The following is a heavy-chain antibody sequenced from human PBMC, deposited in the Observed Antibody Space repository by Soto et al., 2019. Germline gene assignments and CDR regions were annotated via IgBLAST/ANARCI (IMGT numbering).Heavy chain of an antibody. Sequence: QITLKESGPTLVKPTQTLTLTCTFSGFSLSTSGVGVGWIRQPPGKALEWLALIYWDDDKRYSPSLKRRLTITKDTSKNQVFLTMTNMDPVDTATYYCAHISGIAVPEGYFDYWGQGTLVTVSS. D-gene: IGHD6-19*01. V-gene: IGHV2-5*02. CDR3: AHISGIAVPEGYFDY. CDR1: GFSLSTSGVG. J-gene: IGHJ4*02. CDR2: IYWDDDK.